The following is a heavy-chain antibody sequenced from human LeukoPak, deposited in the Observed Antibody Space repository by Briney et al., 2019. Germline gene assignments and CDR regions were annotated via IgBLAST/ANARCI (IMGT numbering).Heavy chain of an antibody. Sequence: GGSLRLSCAASEFTFSSYWMSWVRQAPGKGLEWVANIKQDGSEKYYVDSVKGRFTISRDNAKNSLYLQMNSLRAEDTAVYYCARDRIVVVPAAGGYYFDYWGQGTLVTVSS. V-gene: IGHV3-7*01. J-gene: IGHJ4*02. CDR3: ARDRIVVVPAAGGYYFDY. CDR2: IKQDGSEK. CDR1: EFTFSSYW. D-gene: IGHD2-2*01.